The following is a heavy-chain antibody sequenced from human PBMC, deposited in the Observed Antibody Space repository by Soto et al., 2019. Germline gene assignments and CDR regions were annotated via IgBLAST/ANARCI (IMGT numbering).Heavy chain of an antibody. V-gene: IGHV1-46*03. Sequence: ASVKVSCKASGYTFTSYYMHWVRQAPGQGLEWMGIINPSGGSTSYAQKFQGRVTMIRDTSTSTVYMELSSLRSEDTAVYYCAIPPNRLPLGFDYWGQGTLVTVSS. CDR1: GYTFTSYY. CDR2: INPSGGST. J-gene: IGHJ4*02. CDR3: AIPPNRLPLGFDY. D-gene: IGHD4-17*01.